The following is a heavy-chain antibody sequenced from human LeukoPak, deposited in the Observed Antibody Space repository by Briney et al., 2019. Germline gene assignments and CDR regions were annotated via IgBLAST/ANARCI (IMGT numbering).Heavy chain of an antibody. V-gene: IGHV5-51*01. J-gene: IGHJ5*02. D-gene: IGHD3-10*01. CDR1: GYSFTSYW. Sequence: GESLKISCKGSGYSFTSYWIGWVRQMPGKGLEWMGITYPGDSDTRYSPSFQGQVTISADKSISTAYLQWSSLKASDTAMYYCARSPQLLWFGELLEQYNWFDPWGQGTLVTVSS. CDR2: TYPGDSDT. CDR3: ARSPQLLWFGELLEQYNWFDP.